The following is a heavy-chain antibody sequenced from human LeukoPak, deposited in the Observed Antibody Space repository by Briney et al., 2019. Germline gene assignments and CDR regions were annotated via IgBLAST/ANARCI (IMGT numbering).Heavy chain of an antibody. CDR1: GFTFRNYW. CDR3: VRGSSGTVVRGVAWAWFDP. D-gene: IGHD3-10*01. J-gene: IGHJ5*02. Sequence: AGSLRLSCVASGFTFRNYWMTWVRQAPGKGLEWVANIHKNGSEKYFVASVRGRFTISRDNAKDSLYLQMSSLRAEDTAVYYCVRGSSGTVVRGVAWAWFDPWGQGTLVTVSS. CDR2: IHKNGSEK. V-gene: IGHV3-7*05.